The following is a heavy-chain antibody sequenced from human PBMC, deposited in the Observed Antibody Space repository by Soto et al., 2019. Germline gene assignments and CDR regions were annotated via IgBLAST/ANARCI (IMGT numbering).Heavy chain of an antibody. CDR3: ARDSRRDYDFWSGYYYYYYGMDV. D-gene: IGHD3-3*01. Sequence: SETLSLTCTVSGGSISSYYWSWIRQPPGKGLEWIGYIYYSGSTNYNPSLKSRVTISVDTSKNQFSLKLSSVTAADTAVYYCARDSRRDYDFWSGYYYYYYGMDVWGQGTTVTVSS. V-gene: IGHV4-59*01. J-gene: IGHJ6*02. CDR1: GGSISSYY. CDR2: IYYSGST.